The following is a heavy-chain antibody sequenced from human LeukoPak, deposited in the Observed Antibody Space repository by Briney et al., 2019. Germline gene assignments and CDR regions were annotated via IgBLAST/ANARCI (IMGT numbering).Heavy chain of an antibody. J-gene: IGHJ6*03. V-gene: IGHV4-34*01. D-gene: IGHD5-18*01. CDR1: GGSFSGYY. CDR3: ARTTEGGYTYGYFYYYYMDV. Sequence: SETLSLTCAVYGGSFSGYYWSWIRQPPGKGLEWIGEINHSGSTNYNPSLKSRVTISVDTSKNQFSLNPTSVTAADTAVYYCARTTEGGYTYGYFYYYYMDVWGKGTTVTISS. CDR2: INHSGST.